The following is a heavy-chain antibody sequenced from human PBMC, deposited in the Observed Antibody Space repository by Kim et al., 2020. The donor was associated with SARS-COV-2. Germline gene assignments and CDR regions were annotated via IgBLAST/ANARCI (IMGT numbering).Heavy chain of an antibody. CDR3: AKEREYGDYGSFDY. J-gene: IGHJ4*02. CDR1: GFTFSDYA. Sequence: GGSLRLSCAASGFTFSDYAMNWVRQAPGRGLEWVSVISAGGGSTYYAESVKGRFTISRDNSQSTLYLQMSSLRAEDTAVYYCAKEREYGDYGSFDYWGQGTLVTVYS. D-gene: IGHD4-17*01. CDR2: ISAGGGST. V-gene: IGHV3-23*01.